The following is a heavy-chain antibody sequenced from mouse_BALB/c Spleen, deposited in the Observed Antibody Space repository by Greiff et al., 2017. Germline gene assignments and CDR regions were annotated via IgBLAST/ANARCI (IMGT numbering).Heavy chain of an antibody. Sequence: EVQLQESGGDLVKPGGSLKLSCAASGFTFSSYGMSWVRQTPDKRLEWVATISSGGSYTYYPDSVKGLFTISRDNAKNTLYLQMSSLKSEDTAMYYCARHAVLRYFDVWGAGTTVTVSS. CDR2: ISSGGSYT. D-gene: IGHD1-1*01. CDR3: ARHAVLRYFDV. CDR1: GFTFSSYG. J-gene: IGHJ1*01. V-gene: IGHV5-6*01.